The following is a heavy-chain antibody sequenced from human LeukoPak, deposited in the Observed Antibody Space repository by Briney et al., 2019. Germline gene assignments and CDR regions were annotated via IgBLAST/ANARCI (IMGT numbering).Heavy chain of an antibody. D-gene: IGHD2-2*01. CDR1: GFTFDAFG. CDR3: ARPSRSTGPAY. J-gene: IGHJ4*02. CDR2: IRGDAGST. V-gene: IGHV3-20*04. Sequence: GGSLRLSCAASGFTFDAFGMTWVRQAPGKGLEWVSAIRGDAGSTGYADSVKGRFTISRDNAKNSLYLQMNSLRDEDTAVYYCARPSRSTGPAYWGQGTLVTVSS.